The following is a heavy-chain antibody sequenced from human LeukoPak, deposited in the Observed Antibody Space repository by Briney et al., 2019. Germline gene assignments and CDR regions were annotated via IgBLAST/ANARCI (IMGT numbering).Heavy chain of an antibody. J-gene: IGHJ4*02. CDR3: ARGAEYYYDSSGYFPFDY. D-gene: IGHD3-22*01. CDR1: GFTFSEYW. CDR2: ISYDGSNK. V-gene: IGHV3-30*03. Sequence: GGSLRLSCVVSGFTFSEYWMTWVRQAPGKGLEWVAVISYDGSNKYYADSVKGRFTISRDNAKNSLYLQMNSLRAEDTAVYYCARGAEYYYDSSGYFPFDYWGQGTLVTVSS.